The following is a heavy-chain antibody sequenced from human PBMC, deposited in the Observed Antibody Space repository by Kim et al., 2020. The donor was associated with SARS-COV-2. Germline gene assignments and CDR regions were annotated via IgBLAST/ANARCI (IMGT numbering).Heavy chain of an antibody. Sequence: GGSLRLSCGASGFTFSTYGMNWVRQAPGKGLEWVSSICSSSSDIYYEDSVKGRFTISRDNARNSLYLQMHSLRAEDTAVYYCAREVQASTYAMDVWGQGTTVTVS. J-gene: IGHJ6*02. CDR2: ICSSSSDI. V-gene: IGHV3-21*06. CDR1: GFTFSTYG. CDR3: AREVQASTYAMDV.